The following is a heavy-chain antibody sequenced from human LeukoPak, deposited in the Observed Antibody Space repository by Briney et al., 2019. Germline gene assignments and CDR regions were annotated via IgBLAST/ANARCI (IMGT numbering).Heavy chain of an antibody. CDR1: GGSISSYY. V-gene: IGHV4-59*01. Sequence: TSETLSLTCTVSGGSISSYYWSWIRQPPGKGLEWIGYIYYSGSTNYNPSLKSRVTISVDTSKNQFSLKLSSVTAADTAVYYCARDLELERNRWNYFESWGQGALVTVSS. D-gene: IGHD1-1*01. CDR3: ARDLELERNRWNYFES. CDR2: IYYSGST. J-gene: IGHJ4*02.